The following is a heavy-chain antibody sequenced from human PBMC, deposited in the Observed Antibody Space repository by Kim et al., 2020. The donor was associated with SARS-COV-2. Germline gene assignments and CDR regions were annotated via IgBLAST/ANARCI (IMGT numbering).Heavy chain of an antibody. CDR2: IWYDGSHQ. J-gene: IGHJ6*02. CDR3: TRGGYCSGGTCSYYNGLDV. V-gene: IGHV3-33*01. Sequence: GGSLRLSCAASGFSFSIHGMYWFRQAPGKGLEWVSSIWYDGSHQYYADSVKGRFTISRDNSKNTLYLQMNSLRVEDTAVYYCTRGGYCSGGTCSYYNGLDVWGQGTTVTVSS. CDR1: GFSFSIHG. D-gene: IGHD2-15*01.